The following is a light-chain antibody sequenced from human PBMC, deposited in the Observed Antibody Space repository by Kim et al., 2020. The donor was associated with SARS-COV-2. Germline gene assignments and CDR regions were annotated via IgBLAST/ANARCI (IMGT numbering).Light chain of an antibody. J-gene: IGKJ2*01. CDR2: AAS. V-gene: IGKV1-39*01. Sequence: DIQMTQSPSSLSQSVGDRVTITCRASQSITRYLSWDQQKPDKAPRLLIYAASFLQSGVPSRVSGSGAGIDFTLTISGLQPVDFATYYCQQSYSTPYTFGQGTKVDIK. CDR1: QSITRY. CDR3: QQSYSTPYT.